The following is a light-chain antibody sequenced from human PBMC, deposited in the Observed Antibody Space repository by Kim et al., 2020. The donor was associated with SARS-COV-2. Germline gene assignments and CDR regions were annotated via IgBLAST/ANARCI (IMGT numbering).Light chain of an antibody. V-gene: IGKV1-8*01. Sequence: AATGDRITITCRASQYVASYLAWYQQKPGKAPNLLIYAASTLQRGVPSRFSGSGSGTDFTLNINCLQSEDFATYYCQQYYGYHLTFGGGTKVDIK. CDR3: QQYYGYHLT. CDR2: AAS. CDR1: QYVASY. J-gene: IGKJ4*01.